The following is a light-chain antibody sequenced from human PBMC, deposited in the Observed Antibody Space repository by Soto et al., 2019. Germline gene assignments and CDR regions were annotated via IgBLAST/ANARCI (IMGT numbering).Light chain of an antibody. Sequence: DIQMTQSPSTVSASVGDIVTITCRASQNINTWLAWYKQKPGKAPKLLILKASSLESGVPSRFSGSGSGTEFTLTIRSLKSEDFAVDYCQHYNNWWTCGQGTKGEIK. CDR1: QNINTW. J-gene: IGKJ1*01. CDR3: QHYNNWWT. V-gene: IGKV1-5*03. CDR2: KAS.